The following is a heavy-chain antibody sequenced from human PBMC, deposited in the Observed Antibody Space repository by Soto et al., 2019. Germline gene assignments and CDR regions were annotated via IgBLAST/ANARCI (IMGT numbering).Heavy chain of an antibody. CDR3: ARDGVSGWNQNWFDP. J-gene: IGHJ5*02. Sequence: PGGSLRLSCAASGFTFSSYAMHWVRQAPGKGLEYVSAISSNGGSTYYANSVKGRFTISRDNSKNTLYLQMGSLRAEDMAVYYCARDGVSGWNQNWFDPWGQGTLVTVSS. D-gene: IGHD6-19*01. V-gene: IGHV3-64*01. CDR2: ISSNGGST. CDR1: GFTFSSYA.